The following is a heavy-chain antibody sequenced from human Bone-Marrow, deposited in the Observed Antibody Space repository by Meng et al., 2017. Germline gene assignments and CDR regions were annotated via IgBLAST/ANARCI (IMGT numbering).Heavy chain of an antibody. V-gene: IGHV5-51*01. D-gene: IGHD3-9*01. CDR3: ARTHPYYDILTGYYRGEDLDY. CDR1: GYRFTSYW. J-gene: IGHJ4*02. CDR2: IFPGDSDT. Sequence: GESLKISCQGSGYRFTSYWIGWVRQMPGKGLEWMGIIFPGDSDTRYSPSFQGQVTISADKSISTAYLQWSSLKASDTAMYYCARTHPYYDILTGYYRGEDLDYWGQGTLVTVSS.